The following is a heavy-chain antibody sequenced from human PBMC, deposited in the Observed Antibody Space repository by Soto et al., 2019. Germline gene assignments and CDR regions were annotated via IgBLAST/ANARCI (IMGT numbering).Heavy chain of an antibody. J-gene: IGHJ4*02. CDR3: ARSSGSYNLDFDY. CDR2: IYSGGST. V-gene: IGHV3-53*01. CDR1: GFTVSSNY. D-gene: IGHD1-26*01. Sequence: PWGSLRLSCAASGFTVSSNYMSWVRQAPGKGLEWVSVIYSGGSTYYADSVKGRFTISRDNSKNTLYLQMNSLRAEDTAVYYCARSSGSYNLDFDYWGQGTLVTVSS.